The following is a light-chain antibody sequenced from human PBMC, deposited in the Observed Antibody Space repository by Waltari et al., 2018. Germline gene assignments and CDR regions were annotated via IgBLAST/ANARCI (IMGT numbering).Light chain of an antibody. CDR1: QDIHSA. V-gene: IGKV1-12*01. Sequence: EIQMTQSPSSVSASVGDRVTITCRATQDIHSALAWYQQKPGQAPNLLIYAVSSLQSGVPSRFSGSGSGTHFTLTISSLQPEDVATYYCQQGNTFPPTFGLGTRVQI. J-gene: IGKJ1*01. CDR3: QQGNTFPPT. CDR2: AVS.